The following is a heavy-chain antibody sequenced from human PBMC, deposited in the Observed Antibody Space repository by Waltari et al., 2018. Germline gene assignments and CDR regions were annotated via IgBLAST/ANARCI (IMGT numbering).Heavy chain of an antibody. V-gene: IGHV1-69*12. CDR1: GGTFSSYA. CDR2: IIPIFGTA. D-gene: IGHD2-2*01. Sequence: QVQLVQSGAEVKKPGSSVKVSCKASGGTFSSYAISWVRQAPGQGLEWMGGIIPIFGTANYAQKVQGRVTITADESTSTAYMELSSLRSEDTAVYYCASPRGYCSSTSCLEIDLWGRGTLVTVSS. J-gene: IGHJ2*01. CDR3: ASPRGYCSSTSCLEIDL.